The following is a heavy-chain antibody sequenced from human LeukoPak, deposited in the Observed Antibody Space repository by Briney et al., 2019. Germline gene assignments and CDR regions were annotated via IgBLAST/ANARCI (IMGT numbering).Heavy chain of an antibody. CDR2: IYYSGST. CDR1: GGSISSYY. Sequence: SETLSLTCTVSGGSISSYYWSWIRQPPGKGLEWIGYIYYSGSTNYNPPLKSRVSISVETSKNQFSLTLRSVTAADTAVYYCARHIPGSPYFDYWGQGTLVTVSS. J-gene: IGHJ4*02. V-gene: IGHV4-59*08. CDR3: ARHIPGSPYFDY. D-gene: IGHD2-15*01.